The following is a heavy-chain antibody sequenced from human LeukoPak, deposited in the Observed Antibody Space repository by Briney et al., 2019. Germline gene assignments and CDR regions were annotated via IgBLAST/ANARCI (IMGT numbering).Heavy chain of an antibody. CDR2: ISYDGSKK. V-gene: IGHV3-30*18. Sequence: GGSLRHSCAASGFTFSSYGMHWVRQAPGKGLEWVAIISYDGSKKYYGDSVKGRFTISRDNSKNTLYLQMNSLRAEDTAVYYCAKVYYGSGSPLDWFDPWGQGTLVTVSS. D-gene: IGHD3-10*01. J-gene: IGHJ5*02. CDR3: AKVYYGSGSPLDWFDP. CDR1: GFTFSSYG.